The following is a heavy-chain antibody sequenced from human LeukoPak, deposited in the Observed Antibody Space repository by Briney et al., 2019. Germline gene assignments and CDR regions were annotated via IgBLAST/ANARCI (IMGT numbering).Heavy chain of an antibody. D-gene: IGHD3-16*01. Sequence: GGSLRLSCAASEFIFRDYYMSWVRQAPGKGLECISYISTTGTYINYADSVKGRFTISRDNVKNSLYLQMNSLRAEDTAVYYCARDWAPSHETWFDPWGQGTLVTVSS. CDR3: ARDWAPSHETWFDP. J-gene: IGHJ5*02. V-gene: IGHV3-11*06. CDR1: EFIFRDYY. CDR2: ISTTGTYI.